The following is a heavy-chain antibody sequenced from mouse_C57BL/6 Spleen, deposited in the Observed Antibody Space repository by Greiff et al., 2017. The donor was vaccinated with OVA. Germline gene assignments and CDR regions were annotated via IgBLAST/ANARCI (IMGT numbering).Heavy chain of an antibody. CDR1: GFTFSSYG. D-gene: IGHD2-2*01. CDR2: ISSGGSYT. J-gene: IGHJ4*01. Sequence: EVKLVESGGDLVKPGGSLKLSCAASGFTFSSYGMSWVRQTPDKRLEWVATISSGGSYTYYPDSVKGRFTISRDNAKNTLYLQMSSLKSEDTAMYYCARTYGYDGAYYAMDYWGQGTSVTVSS. V-gene: IGHV5-6*01. CDR3: ARTYGYDGAYYAMDY.